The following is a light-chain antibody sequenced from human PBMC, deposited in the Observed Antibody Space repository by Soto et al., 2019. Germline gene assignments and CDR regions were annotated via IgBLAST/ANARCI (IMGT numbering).Light chain of an antibody. CDR1: QSISSW. Sequence: DIKVTQSASTLSASLGDRVTITWRASQSISSWLAWYQQKPGKAPKLLIYKASSLERGVPSRFSGSGSGTEFTLTISSLQPDDFATYYCQQYNSYPRTFGQGTKVDIK. CDR3: QQYNSYPRT. CDR2: KAS. V-gene: IGKV1-5*03. J-gene: IGKJ1*01.